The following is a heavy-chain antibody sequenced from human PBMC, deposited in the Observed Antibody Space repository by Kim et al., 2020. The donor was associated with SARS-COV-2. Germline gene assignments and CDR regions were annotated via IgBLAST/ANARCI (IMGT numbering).Heavy chain of an antibody. V-gene: IGHV4-4*07. D-gene: IGHD6-13*01. CDR1: GGSISSYY. CDR2: IYTSGST. Sequence: SETLSLTCTVSGGSISSYYWSWIRQPAGKGLEWIGRIYTSGSTNYNPSLKSRVTMSVDTSKNQFSLKLGSVTAADTAVYYCARIAAAGQLPFYDAFDIWGQGTMVSVSS. CDR3: ARIAAAGQLPFYDAFDI. J-gene: IGHJ3*02.